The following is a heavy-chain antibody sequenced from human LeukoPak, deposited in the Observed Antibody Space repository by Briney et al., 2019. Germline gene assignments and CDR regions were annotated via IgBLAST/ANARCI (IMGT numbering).Heavy chain of an antibody. V-gene: IGHV4-59*01. CDR2: IYNIGNT. CDR3: ARTVHYSSGWSPTYYLDY. CDR1: GDSISNSY. J-gene: IGHJ4*02. D-gene: IGHD6-19*01. Sequence: NPSETLSLTCNVFGDSISNSYWSWIRQPPGKGLEWIGHIYNIGNTNYNPSLKSRVTISEDTSKNQFSLRLSSVTAADTAVYFCARTVHYSSGWSPTYYLDYWGQGTLVTVSS.